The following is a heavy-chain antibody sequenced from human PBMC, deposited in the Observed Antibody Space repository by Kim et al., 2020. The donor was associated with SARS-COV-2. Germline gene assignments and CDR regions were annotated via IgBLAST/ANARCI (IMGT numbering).Heavy chain of an antibody. CDR2: IYYSGST. CDR1: GGSISSGDYY. Sequence: TLSLTCTVSGGSISSGDYYWSWIRQPPGKGLEWIGYIYYSGSTYYNPSLKSRVTISVDTSKNQFSLKLSSVTAADTAVYYCARDNGDYSNYYGMDVWGQGTTVTVSS. J-gene: IGHJ6*02. D-gene: IGHD4-17*01. CDR3: ARDNGDYSNYYGMDV. V-gene: IGHV4-30-4*01.